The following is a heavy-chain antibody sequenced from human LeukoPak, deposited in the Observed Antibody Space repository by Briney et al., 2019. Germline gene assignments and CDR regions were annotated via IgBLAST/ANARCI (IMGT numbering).Heavy chain of an antibody. Sequence: SETLSLTCTVSGYSISSGYYWGWIRQPPGKWLEWIGSIYHSGSTYYNPSLKSRVTISVDTSKNQFSLKLSSVTAADTAVYYCASPNEQDAFDIWGQGTMVTVSS. CDR1: GYSISSGYY. J-gene: IGHJ3*02. D-gene: IGHD1-1*01. CDR3: ASPNEQDAFDI. V-gene: IGHV4-38-2*02. CDR2: IYHSGST.